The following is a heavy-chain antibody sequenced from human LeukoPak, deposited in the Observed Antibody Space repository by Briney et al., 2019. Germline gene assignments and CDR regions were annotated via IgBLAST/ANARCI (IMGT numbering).Heavy chain of an antibody. V-gene: IGHV4-31*03. D-gene: IGHD2-15*01. Sequence: SETLSLTCTVSGGSISSGGYYWSWIRQHPGKGLGWIGYIYYSGSTYYNPPLKSRVTISVDTSKNQFSLKLSSVTAADTAVYYCAREYRSGRLDAFDIWGQGTMVTVSS. CDR3: AREYRSGRLDAFDI. J-gene: IGHJ3*02. CDR2: IYYSGST. CDR1: GGSISSGGYY.